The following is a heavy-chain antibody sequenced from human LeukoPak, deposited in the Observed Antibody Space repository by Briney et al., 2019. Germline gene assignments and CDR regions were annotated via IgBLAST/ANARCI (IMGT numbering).Heavy chain of an antibody. CDR2: INAGRGNT. J-gene: IGHJ4*02. CDR1: GYTFTSYA. Sequence: ASVKVSCKASGYTFTSYAMHWVRQAPGQRLKRMGWINAGRGNTKYSQKFQGRVTITRDTPASTAYTDLSNLTSEDTAVYYCARDQGLGPMDEPGFDYWGQGTLVTVSS. V-gene: IGHV1-3*01. CDR3: ARDQGLGPMDEPGFDY. D-gene: IGHD1-14*01.